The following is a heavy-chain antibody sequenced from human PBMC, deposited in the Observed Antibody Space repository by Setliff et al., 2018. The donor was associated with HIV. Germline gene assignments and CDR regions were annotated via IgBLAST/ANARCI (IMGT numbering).Heavy chain of an antibody. CDR1: GCTFSSYA. J-gene: IGHJ4*02. V-gene: IGHV1-69*10. Sequence: SVKVSCKASGCTFSSYAISWVRQAPGQGLEWMGGIITILGIANYAQKFKGRVTITADESTSTAYMELSSLRSEDTAVYYCAGQHGRFSGDYFDYWGQGTLVTVSS. CDR3: AGQHGRFSGDYFDY. D-gene: IGHD2-21*01. CDR2: IITILGIA.